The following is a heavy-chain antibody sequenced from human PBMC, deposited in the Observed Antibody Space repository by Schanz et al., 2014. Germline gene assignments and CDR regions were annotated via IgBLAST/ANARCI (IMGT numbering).Heavy chain of an antibody. CDR3: ARGTMPGTFDI. V-gene: IGHV1-69*04. CDR1: GYTLKNYG. J-gene: IGHJ3*02. CDR2: FIPILDVG. D-gene: IGHD2-2*01. Sequence: QVQLVQSGAEVKKPGASVKVSCTASGYTLKNYGISWVRQARGQGLEWVGRFIPILDVGNYAQQFQGRVTFTADKSTSTAYMELSSLRYEDTALYYCARGTMPGTFDIWGQGTMVTVSS.